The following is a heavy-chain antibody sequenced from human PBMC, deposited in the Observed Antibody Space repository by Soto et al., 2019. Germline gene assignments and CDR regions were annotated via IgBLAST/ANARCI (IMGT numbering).Heavy chain of an antibody. V-gene: IGHV4-59*01. CDR3: AREKRPPRYCSGGSCYSNWFDP. CDR1: GGSISSYY. Sequence: SETLSLTCTASGGSISSYYWSWIRQPPGKGLEWIGYIYYSGSTNYNPSLKSRVTISVDTSKNQFSLKLSSVTAADTAVYYCAREKRPPRYCSGGSCYSNWFDPWGQGTLVTVSS. CDR2: IYYSGST. D-gene: IGHD2-15*01. J-gene: IGHJ5*02.